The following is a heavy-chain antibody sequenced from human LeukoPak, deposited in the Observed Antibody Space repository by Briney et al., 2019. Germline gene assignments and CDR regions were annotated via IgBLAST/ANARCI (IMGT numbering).Heavy chain of an antibody. CDR3: AKDFEYSSSSPDY. J-gene: IGHJ4*02. CDR2: IRYDGSNK. CDR1: GFTFSSYG. Sequence: GGSLRLSCAASGFTFSSYGKHWVRQAPGKGLEWVAFIRYDGSNKYYADSVKGRFTISRDNSKNTLYLQMNSLRAEDTAVYYCAKDFEYSSSSPDYWGQGTLVTVSS. V-gene: IGHV3-30*02. D-gene: IGHD6-6*01.